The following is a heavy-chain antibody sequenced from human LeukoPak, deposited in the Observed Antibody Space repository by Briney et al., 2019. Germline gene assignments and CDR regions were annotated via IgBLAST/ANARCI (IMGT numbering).Heavy chain of an antibody. J-gene: IGHJ4*02. D-gene: IGHD6-13*01. CDR1: GYTLTELS. CDR2: FDPEDGET. V-gene: IGHV1-24*01. CDR3: ATWPKLAAAGMDYYFDY. Sequence: ASVKVSRKVSGYTLTELSMHWVRQAPGKGLEWMGGFDPEDGETIYAQKFQGRVTMTEDTSTDTAYMELSSLRSEDTAVYYCATWPKLAAAGMDYYFDYWGQGTLVTVSS.